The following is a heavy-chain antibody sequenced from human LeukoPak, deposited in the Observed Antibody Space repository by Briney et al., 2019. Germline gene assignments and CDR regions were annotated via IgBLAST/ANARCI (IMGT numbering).Heavy chain of an antibody. CDR2: ISYSGST. D-gene: IGHD3-16*01. J-gene: IGHJ4*02. Sequence: KPSETLSLTCTVSGGSISIYYGSWIRQPPGKGLEWIGYISYSGSTNYHPSLKSRVTISVDTSKNQFSLRLSSVTAADTAVYYCARGGYYDPPRDYWGQGTLVTVSS. CDR1: GGSISIYY. CDR3: ARGGYYDPPRDY. V-gene: IGHV4-59*01.